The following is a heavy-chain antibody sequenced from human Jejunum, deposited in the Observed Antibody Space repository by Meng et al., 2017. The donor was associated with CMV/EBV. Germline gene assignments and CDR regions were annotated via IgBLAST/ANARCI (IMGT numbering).Heavy chain of an antibody. CDR3: ARENDYRNYFDQ. D-gene: IGHD4-11*01. J-gene: IGHJ4*02. Sequence: FGCTFSNLPMPWVRQAPGKGLEWVAVISNDGSNKYHADSVMGRFTISRDNSKNTLYLQMNSLRGEDTAIYYCARENDYRNYFDQWGQGTLVTVSS. V-gene: IGHV3-30-3*01. CDR2: ISNDGSNK. CDR1: GCTFSNLP.